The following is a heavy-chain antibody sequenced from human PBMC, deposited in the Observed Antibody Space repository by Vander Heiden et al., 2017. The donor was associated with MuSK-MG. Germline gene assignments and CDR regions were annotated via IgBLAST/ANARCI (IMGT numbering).Heavy chain of an antibody. CDR3: ARPTSLLRTPEWYFDL. D-gene: IGHD2-15*01. CDR1: GFTVSSNY. J-gene: IGHJ2*01. Sequence: EVQLVESGGGLIQPGGSLRLSCAASGFTVSSNYMSWVRQAPGKGLEWVSVIYSGGSTYYADSVKGRFTISRDNSKNTLYLQMNSLRAEDTAVYYCARPTSLLRTPEWYFDLWGRGTLVTVSS. CDR2: IYSGGST. V-gene: IGHV3-53*01.